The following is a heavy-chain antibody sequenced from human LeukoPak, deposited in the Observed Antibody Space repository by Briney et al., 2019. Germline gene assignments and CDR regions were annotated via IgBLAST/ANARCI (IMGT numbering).Heavy chain of an antibody. Sequence: GESLKISCQGSGYSFRNYWIGWVRQMPGKGLEWMGIIHPAKSDTRYSLSWRGQVTMSADESISTAYVQWTSLKASDTAIYYCARGRQWLVHFDYWGQGTLVTVSS. CDR3: ARGRQWLVHFDY. CDR1: GYSFRNYW. D-gene: IGHD6-19*01. CDR2: IHPAKSDT. J-gene: IGHJ4*02. V-gene: IGHV5-51*01.